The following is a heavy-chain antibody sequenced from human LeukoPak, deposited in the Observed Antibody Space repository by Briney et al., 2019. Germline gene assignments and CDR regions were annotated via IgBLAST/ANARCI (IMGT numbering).Heavy chain of an antibody. D-gene: IGHD2-2*02. CDR1: GFTFDDYA. J-gene: IGHJ4*02. CDR3: AKDYGTDCSSTSCYIDY. Sequence: PGRSLRLSCAASGFTFDDYAMHWVRQAPGKGLEWVSGISWNSGSIGYADSVEGRFTISRDNAKNSLYLQMNSLRAEDTALYYCAKDYGTDCSSTSCYIDYWGQGTLVTVSS. V-gene: IGHV3-9*01. CDR2: ISWNSGSI.